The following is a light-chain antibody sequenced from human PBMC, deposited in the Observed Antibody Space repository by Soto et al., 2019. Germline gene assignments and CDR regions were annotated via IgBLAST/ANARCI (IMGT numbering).Light chain of an antibody. Sequence: EIVLTQSPGTLSLSPGERATLSCRASQSVSSSYLAWYQQKPGQAPRLLIYGASSRATGITDRFSGSGSATDFSLTISRLEPEDFAVYYCQQYGSSPPVTFGQGTRLEIK. CDR2: GAS. CDR1: QSVSSSY. J-gene: IGKJ5*01. CDR3: QQYGSSPPVT. V-gene: IGKV3-20*01.